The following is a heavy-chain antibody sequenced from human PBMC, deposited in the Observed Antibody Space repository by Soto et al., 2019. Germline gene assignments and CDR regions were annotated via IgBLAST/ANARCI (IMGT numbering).Heavy chain of an antibody. CDR3: ARGGYYDSSGSRNYHYYGMDV. CDR1: GYSFSSYG. V-gene: IGHV1-18*01. D-gene: IGHD3-22*01. Sequence: GASVKVSCKASGYSFSSYGVNWVRQAPGQGLEWLGWVSPYSDDTKYSQKLQGRVTLTTDTSSRTAYMTLRSLRSDDTAVYFCARGGYYDSSGSRNYHYYGMDVWGQGTTVTVSS. CDR2: VSPYSDDT. J-gene: IGHJ6*02.